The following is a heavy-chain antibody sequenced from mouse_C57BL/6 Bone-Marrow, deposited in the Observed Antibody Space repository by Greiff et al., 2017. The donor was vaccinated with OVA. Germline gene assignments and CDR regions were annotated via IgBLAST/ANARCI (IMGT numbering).Heavy chain of an antibody. Sequence: QVQLQQSGAELMKPGASVKLSCKATGYTFTGYWIEWVKQRPGHGLEWIGEILPGSGSTNYNEKFKGKATFTADTSSNTAYMQLSSLTTEDSAIYYGARSSAITTVVAPDFDVWGTGTTVTVSA. CDR2: ILPGSGST. CDR1: GYTFTGYW. J-gene: IGHJ1*03. D-gene: IGHD1-1*01. V-gene: IGHV1-9*01. CDR3: ARSSAITTVVAPDFDV.